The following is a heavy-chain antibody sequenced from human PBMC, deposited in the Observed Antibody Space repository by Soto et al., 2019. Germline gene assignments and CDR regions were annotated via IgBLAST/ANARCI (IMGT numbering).Heavy chain of an antibody. CDR2: TYYRSKWYN. Sequence: QTLSLTCAISGDSVSSNSAAWNWIRQSPSRGLEWLGRTYYRSKWYNDYAVSVKSRITINPDTSKNQFSLQLNSVTPEDTAVYYCARDKEEDIVATDYYGMDVWGQGTTVTGSS. V-gene: IGHV6-1*01. J-gene: IGHJ6*02. D-gene: IGHD5-12*01. CDR1: GDSVSSNSAA. CDR3: ARDKEEDIVATDYYGMDV.